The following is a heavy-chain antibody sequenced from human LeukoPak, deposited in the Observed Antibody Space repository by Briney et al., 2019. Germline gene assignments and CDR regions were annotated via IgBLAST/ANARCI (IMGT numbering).Heavy chain of an antibody. V-gene: IGHV1-46*03. Sequence: ASVKVSCKASGYTFTDYYIHWVRQAPGQGLEWMGVIYPIPGTASYPQGFQDRVTTTRDTSTSTVNMELGSLRSEDTAMYYCVREYHGGYFDFWGQGTLVTVSS. CDR1: GYTFTDYY. CDR2: IYPIPGTA. D-gene: IGHD3-16*01. J-gene: IGHJ4*02. CDR3: VREYHGGYFDF.